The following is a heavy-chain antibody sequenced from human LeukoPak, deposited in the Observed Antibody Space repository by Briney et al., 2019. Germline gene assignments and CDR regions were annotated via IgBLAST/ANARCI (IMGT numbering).Heavy chain of an antibody. J-gene: IGHJ6*02. CDR1: GFTFSDYY. CDR2: ISSSRAYT. Sequence: GGSLRLSCAASGFTFSDYYMSWIRQAPGKGPEWVSDISSSRAYTNYADSVKGRFTISRDNAKNSLYLQMNSLRAEDTAVYYCARAPHYSNYGPYYYGMDVWDQGTTVTVSS. D-gene: IGHD4-11*01. V-gene: IGHV3-11*06. CDR3: ARAPHYSNYGPYYYGMDV.